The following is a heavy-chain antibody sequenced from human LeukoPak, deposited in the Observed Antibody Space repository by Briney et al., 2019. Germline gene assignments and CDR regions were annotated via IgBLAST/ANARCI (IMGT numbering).Heavy chain of an antibody. D-gene: IGHD1-26*01. CDR2: IYPGDSDT. Sequence: GGALEISLKGSGYNLTSYWIGWGPQIPGKGLGGVGIIYPGDSDTRYSPSFQGQVTISADKSISTAYLQWSSLKASDTAMYYCARGGSVGATARFDYWGQGTLVTVSS. V-gene: IGHV5-51*01. J-gene: IGHJ4*02. CDR1: GYNLTSYW. CDR3: ARGGSVGATARFDY.